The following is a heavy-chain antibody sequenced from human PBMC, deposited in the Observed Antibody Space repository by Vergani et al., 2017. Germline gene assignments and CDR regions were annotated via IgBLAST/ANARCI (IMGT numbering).Heavy chain of an antibody. CDR1: GYSFNSYG. CDR3: GREDSGSYSVDGKDV. J-gene: IGHJ6*02. Sequence: QVQLVQSGAEMKKPRASVNVSCTTSGYSFNSYGIHWVRQAPGQGLEWMGWINPNSGGTNYAQKFQGRVTMTRDTSISTAYMELSRLRSDDTAVYYCGREDSGSYSVDGKDVWNQGTTVTVSS. CDR2: INPNSGGT. V-gene: IGHV1-2*02. D-gene: IGHD1-26*01.